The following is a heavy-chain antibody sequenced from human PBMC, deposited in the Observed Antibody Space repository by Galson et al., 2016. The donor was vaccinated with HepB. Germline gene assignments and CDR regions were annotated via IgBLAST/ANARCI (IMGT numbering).Heavy chain of an antibody. V-gene: IGHV4-59*08. CDR2: IYYSGRT. J-gene: IGHJ4*02. Sequence: SETLSLTCTVSGGSISTYYWNWIRQPPGKGLEWVGYIYYSGRTNYNPSLQSRVTISVDTSKNQFSLKVKSVTTADTAVYFWARGSSHGEYLVDFNYWGQGTLVAVSS. D-gene: IGHD1-26*01. CDR1: GGSISTYY. CDR3: ARGSSHGEYLVDFNY.